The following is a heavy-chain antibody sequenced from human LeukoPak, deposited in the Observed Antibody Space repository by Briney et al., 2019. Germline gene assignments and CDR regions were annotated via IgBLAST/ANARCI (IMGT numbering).Heavy chain of an antibody. Sequence: GGSLRLSCAASGFPFSRYSMNWVRQAPGKGLEWVSGISGRGGNTYYADSVKGQFTISRDNSKNTLYLQMNSLRAEDTAVYYCAKSGIGGLRGGYFDYWGQGTLVTVSS. CDR1: GFPFSRYS. CDR2: ISGRGGNT. J-gene: IGHJ4*02. D-gene: IGHD4-17*01. V-gene: IGHV3-23*01. CDR3: AKSGIGGLRGGYFDY.